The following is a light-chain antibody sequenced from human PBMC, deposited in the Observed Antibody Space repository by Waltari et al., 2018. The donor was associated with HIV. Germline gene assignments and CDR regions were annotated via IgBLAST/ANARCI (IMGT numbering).Light chain of an antibody. V-gene: IGLV2-8*01. CDR3: SSYAGDREV. CDR1: NSDVGGYDY. CDR2: GVT. Sequence: QSALTQPPSASGSPGQSVTISCTGANSDVGGYDYVSCYTQHPGKAPRLLIYGVTKRPSGVPDRFFGSKSGNTASLTVSGLQAEDEADYYCSSYAGDREVFGTGTQITVL. J-gene: IGLJ1*01.